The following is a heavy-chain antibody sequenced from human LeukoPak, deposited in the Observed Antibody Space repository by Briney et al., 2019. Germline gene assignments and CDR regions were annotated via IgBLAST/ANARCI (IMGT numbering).Heavy chain of an antibody. CDR3: ARDYSSGWSDAFDI. CDR1: GGTFSSYA. V-gene: IGHV1-69*05. CDR2: IIPIFGTA. D-gene: IGHD6-19*01. J-gene: IGHJ3*02. Sequence: GSSVKVSCKASGGTFSSYAISWVRQAPGQGLEWMGRIIPIFGTANYAQKLQGRVTITTDESMSTAYMELSSLRSEDTAVYYCARDYSSGWSDAFDIWGQGTMVTVSS.